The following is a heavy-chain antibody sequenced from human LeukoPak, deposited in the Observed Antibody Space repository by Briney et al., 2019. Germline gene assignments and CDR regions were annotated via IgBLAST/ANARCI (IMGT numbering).Heavy chain of an antibody. CDR1: GFTFSSYW. CDR2: INSDGSST. V-gene: IGHV3-74*01. D-gene: IGHD3-3*01. Sequence: GGSLRLSCAASGFTFSSYWMHWVRQAPGKGLVWVSRINSDGSSTSYADSVKGRFTISRDNAKNTLYLQMNSLRAEDTAVYYCARAGTGYYDFWSGYYTSVYFDYWGRGTLVTVSS. J-gene: IGHJ4*02. CDR3: ARAGTGYYDFWSGYYTSVYFDY.